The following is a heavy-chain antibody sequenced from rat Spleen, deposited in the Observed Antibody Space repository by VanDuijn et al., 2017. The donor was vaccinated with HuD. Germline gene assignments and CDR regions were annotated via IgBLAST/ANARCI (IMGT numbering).Heavy chain of an antibody. Sequence: EVQLVESGGGLVQPGRSLKLFCAVSGFTFSNSALAWVRQAPTKGLEWVASISPSGGRTTHRDSVKGRFTISRDNAKNHLYLQMDTLRSEDSATYYCARVGPYGGYVMDAWGQGASVTVSP. CDR2: ISPSGGRT. D-gene: IGHD1-11*01. V-gene: IGHV5S13*01. J-gene: IGHJ4*01. CDR1: GFTFSNSA. CDR3: ARVGPYGGYVMDA.